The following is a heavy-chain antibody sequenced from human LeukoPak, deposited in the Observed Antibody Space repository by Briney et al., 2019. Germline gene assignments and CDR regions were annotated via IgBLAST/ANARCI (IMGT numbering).Heavy chain of an antibody. D-gene: IGHD3-3*01. V-gene: IGHV5-51*01. J-gene: IGHJ3*01. CDR1: GYSFTSYW. CDR3: ARSRDFGVVGDASDV. CDR2: IYPGDSDT. Sequence: GESLKISCKGSGYSFTSYWIGWVRQMPGKGLEWMGIIYPGDSDTRYSPSFQGQVTMSVDKSLSTAYLQWSSLKASDTAMYYCARSRDFGVVGDASDVWGQGTMVTVSS.